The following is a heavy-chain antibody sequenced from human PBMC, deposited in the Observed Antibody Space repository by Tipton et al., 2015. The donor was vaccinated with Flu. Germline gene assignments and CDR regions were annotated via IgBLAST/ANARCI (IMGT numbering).Heavy chain of an antibody. CDR3: ARDDRVVVVPAAMGFLYGMDV. CDR1: GVSISTGSHY. D-gene: IGHD2-2*01. CDR2: INHSGST. Sequence: LRLSCNVSGVSISTGSHYWSWIRQPPGKGLEWIGEINHSGSTNYNPSLKSRVTISVDTSKNQFSLKLSSVTAADTAVYYCARDDRVVVVPAAMGFLYGMDVWGQGTTVTVSS. V-gene: IGHV4-39*07. J-gene: IGHJ6*02.